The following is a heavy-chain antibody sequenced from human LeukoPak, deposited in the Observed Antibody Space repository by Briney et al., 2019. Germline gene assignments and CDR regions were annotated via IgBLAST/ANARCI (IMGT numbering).Heavy chain of an antibody. J-gene: IGHJ6*03. CDR2: INWNGGST. CDR3: ARDGYSGYDDPYYYYYYMDV. D-gene: IGHD5-12*01. Sequence: GGSLRLSCAASGFTFSSYWMSWDRQAPGKGLEWVSGINWNGGSTGYADSVKGRFTISRDNAKNSLYLQMNSLRAEDTAVYYCARDGYSGYDDPYYYYYYMDVWGKGTTVTVSS. CDR1: GFTFSSYW. V-gene: IGHV3-20*04.